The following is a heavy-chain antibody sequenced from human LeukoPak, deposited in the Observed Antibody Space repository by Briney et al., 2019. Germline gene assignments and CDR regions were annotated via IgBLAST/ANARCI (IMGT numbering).Heavy chain of an antibody. Sequence: SQTLSLTCAVSGGSISSGGYSWSWIRQPPGKGLEWIGYIYHSGSTYYNPSLKSRVTISVDTSKNQFSLKLSSVTAADTAVYYCARGLPLTYVNFDPWPREPWSASPQ. V-gene: IGHV4-30-2*01. CDR2: IYHSGST. D-gene: IGHD3-16*01. J-gene: IGHJ5*02. CDR3: ARGLPLTYVNFDP. CDR1: GGSISSGGYS.